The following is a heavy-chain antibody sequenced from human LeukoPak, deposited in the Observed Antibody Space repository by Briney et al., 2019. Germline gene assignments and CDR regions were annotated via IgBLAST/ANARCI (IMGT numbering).Heavy chain of an antibody. V-gene: IGHV3-69-1*01. CDR2: IRSDGTI. J-gene: IGHJ3*02. Sequence: PGGSLRLSCEASGFTSFNFPMNWVRKAPGKGLEWVSHIRSDGTITYADSVKGRFTISRDDAKTSVYLQLNSLRDEDTAIYYCARDNIWAFDIRGQGTMVTVSS. D-gene: IGHD2/OR15-2a*01. CDR1: GFTSFNFP. CDR3: ARDNIWAFDI.